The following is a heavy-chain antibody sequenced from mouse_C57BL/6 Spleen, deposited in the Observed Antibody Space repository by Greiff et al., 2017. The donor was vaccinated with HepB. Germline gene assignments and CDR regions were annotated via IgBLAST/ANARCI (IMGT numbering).Heavy chain of an antibody. CDR2: IDPSDSYT. D-gene: IGHD1-1*01. V-gene: IGHV1-59*01. CDR3: ARSGNYGKCFAY. Sequence: QVQLKQPGAELVRPGTSVKLSCKASGYTFTSYWMHWVKQRPGQGLEWIGVIDPSDSYTNYNQKFKGKATFTVDTSSSTAYMQLSSLTSEDSAVYYCARSGNYGKCFAYWGQGTLVTVSA. CDR1: GYTFTSYW. J-gene: IGHJ3*01.